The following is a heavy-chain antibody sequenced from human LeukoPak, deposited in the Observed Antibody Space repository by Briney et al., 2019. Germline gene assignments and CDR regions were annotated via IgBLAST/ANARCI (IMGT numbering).Heavy chain of an antibody. V-gene: IGHV3-21*01. CDR1: GITFNSYT. D-gene: IGHD1-7*01. CDR2: ISSSSSYI. Sequence: KTGGSLRLSCAASGITFNSYTMNWVRQAPGKGLEWVSSISSSSSYIYYAASVKGRFTISRDNSKNTLYLQMNSLRAEDTAVYYCARDGPENFGWGQGTLVTVSS. CDR3: ARDGPENFG. J-gene: IGHJ4*02.